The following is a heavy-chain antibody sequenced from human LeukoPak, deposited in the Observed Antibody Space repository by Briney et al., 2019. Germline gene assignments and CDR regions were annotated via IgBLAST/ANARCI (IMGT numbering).Heavy chain of an antibody. V-gene: IGHV6-1*01. CDR3: ARGPSYFQH. CDR1: GDIVPSNSAT. CDR2: TYYRTKWYK. J-gene: IGHJ1*01. Sequence: SQALSLICAFSGDIVPSNSATWNWIRQSPSRVLEWLGSTYYRTKWYKYYAVSVKGRITINPDTSKNQFSLQLNSVTPEDTAVYYCARGPSYFQHWGQGTLVTVSS.